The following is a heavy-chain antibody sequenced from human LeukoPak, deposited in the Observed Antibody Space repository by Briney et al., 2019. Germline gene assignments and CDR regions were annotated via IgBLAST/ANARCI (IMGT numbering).Heavy chain of an antibody. Sequence: SGPTLVNPTQTLTLTCTFSGFSLSTSGVGVGWIRQPPGKALEWLALIYWNDDKRYSPSLKSRLTITKDTSKNQVVLTMTNMDPVDTATYYCAHSPHYYDSSGYVGWFDPWGQGTLVTVSS. V-gene: IGHV2-5*01. CDR1: GFSLSTSGVG. J-gene: IGHJ5*02. CDR2: IYWNDDK. D-gene: IGHD3-22*01. CDR3: AHSPHYYDSSGYVGWFDP.